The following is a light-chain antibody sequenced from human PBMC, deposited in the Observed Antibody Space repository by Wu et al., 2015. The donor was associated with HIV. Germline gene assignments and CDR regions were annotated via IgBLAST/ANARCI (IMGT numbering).Light chain of an antibody. CDR2: DSS. Sequence: DILLTQSPGTLSLSPGESATLFCKVSQSGNSLTWIQKRRGQAPRLLIYDSSRRASGIPDRFVGSGSGTDFSLTIKSVSREDFAVYFCQQFEFFGLGTALEI. J-gene: IGKJ2*01. V-gene: IGKV3D-20*02. CDR1: QSGNS. CDR3: QQFEF.